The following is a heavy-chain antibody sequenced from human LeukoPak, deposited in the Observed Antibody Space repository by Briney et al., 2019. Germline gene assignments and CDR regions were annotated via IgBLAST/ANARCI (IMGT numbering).Heavy chain of an antibody. CDR1: GFTFSSYG. Sequence: GGSLRLSCAASGFTFSSYGMHWVRQAPGKGLEWVAVIWYDGSNKYYADSVKGRFTISRDNSKNTLYLQMNSLRAEDTAVYYCARDRGDCSGWYYYYGMDVWGQGTTVTVSS. D-gene: IGHD6-19*01. CDR3: ARDRGDCSGWYYYYGMDV. J-gene: IGHJ6*02. CDR2: IWYDGSNK. V-gene: IGHV3-33*01.